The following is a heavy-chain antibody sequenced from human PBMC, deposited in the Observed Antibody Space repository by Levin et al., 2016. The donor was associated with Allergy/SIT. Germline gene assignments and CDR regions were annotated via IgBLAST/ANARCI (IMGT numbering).Heavy chain of an antibody. CDR3: ARIGLSSGWHGPFDQ. Sequence: SGPTLVKPTETLTLTCTVSGFSLRDAGMGVSWIRQPPGKALEWLAHILAHDEKSFSTSLKNRLTISKDPSKSQVVLTMTNMDPVDTATYFCARIGLSSGWHGPFDQWGQGTLVTVS. D-gene: IGHD6-25*01. CDR2: ILAHDEK. V-gene: IGHV2-26*01. J-gene: IGHJ4*02. CDR1: GFSLRDAGMG.